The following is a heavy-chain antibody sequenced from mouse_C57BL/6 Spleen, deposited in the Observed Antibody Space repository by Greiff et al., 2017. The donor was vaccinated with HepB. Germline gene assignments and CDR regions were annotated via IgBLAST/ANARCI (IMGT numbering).Heavy chain of an antibody. CDR2: IWGDGST. D-gene: IGHD1-1*01. Sequence: QVQLQQSGPGLVAPSQSLSITCTVSGFSLTSYGVSWVRQPPGKGLEWLGVIWGDGSTNYHSALISRLSISKDNSKSQVFLKLNSLQTDDTATYYCASPEIYYYGSSLWFAYWGQGTLVTVSA. CDR3: ASPEIYYYGSSLWFAY. CDR1: GFSLTSYG. J-gene: IGHJ3*01. V-gene: IGHV2-3*01.